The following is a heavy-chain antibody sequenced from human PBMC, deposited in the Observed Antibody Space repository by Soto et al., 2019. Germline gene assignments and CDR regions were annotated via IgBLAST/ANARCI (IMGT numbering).Heavy chain of an antibody. Sequence: SETLSLTCTVSGGSISSYYWSWIRQPPGKGLEWIGYIYYSGSTNYNPSLKSRVTISIDTSKNQFSLKLSSVTAADTAVYYCARSTRGYSYGPTDYWYFDLWGRGTLVTVSS. CDR2: IYYSGST. V-gene: IGHV4-59*01. D-gene: IGHD5-18*01. CDR1: GGSISSYY. CDR3: ARSTRGYSYGPTDYWYFDL. J-gene: IGHJ2*01.